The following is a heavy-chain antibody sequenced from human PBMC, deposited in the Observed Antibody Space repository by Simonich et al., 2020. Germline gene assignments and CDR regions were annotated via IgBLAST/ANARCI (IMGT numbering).Heavy chain of an antibody. D-gene: IGHD7-27*01. Sequence: QVQLVESGGGVVQPGRSLRLSCAASGFTFSSYAMNWVGRAPGKGIGGVAVISYDGSNKYYADSVKGRFTISRDNSKNTLYLQMNSLRAEDTAVYYCARDRNWGWFDPWGQGTLVTVSS. CDR2: ISYDGSNK. CDR3: ARDRNWGWFDP. CDR1: GFTFSSYA. V-gene: IGHV3-30*07. J-gene: IGHJ5*02.